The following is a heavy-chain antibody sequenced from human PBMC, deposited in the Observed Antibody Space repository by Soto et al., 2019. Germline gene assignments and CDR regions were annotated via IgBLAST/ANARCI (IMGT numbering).Heavy chain of an antibody. CDR1: GFTFSSYS. V-gene: IGHV3-21*01. Sequence: EVQLVESGGGLVKPGGSLRLSCAASGFTFSSYSMNWVRQAPGKGLEWVSSISSSSSYIYYADSVKGRFTISRDNAKNSLYLRMNSLRAEDTAVSYCARGLMVYAAFDYWGQGTLVTVSS. J-gene: IGHJ4*02. CDR3: ARGLMVYAAFDY. CDR2: ISSSSSYI. D-gene: IGHD2-8*01.